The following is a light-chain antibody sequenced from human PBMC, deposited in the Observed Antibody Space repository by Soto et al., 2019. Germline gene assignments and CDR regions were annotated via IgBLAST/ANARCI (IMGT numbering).Light chain of an antibody. Sequence: DIQMTQSPSSLSASVGDRVTISCRASQSINSYLNWYQQKPGKAPKLLIYAASTLQSGVPSRFSGSGFGTAFTLTISSLQPEDFATFYCQQTDSFPPTFGQGTKVEIK. CDR2: AAS. V-gene: IGKV1-39*01. CDR1: QSINSY. J-gene: IGKJ1*01. CDR3: QQTDSFPPT.